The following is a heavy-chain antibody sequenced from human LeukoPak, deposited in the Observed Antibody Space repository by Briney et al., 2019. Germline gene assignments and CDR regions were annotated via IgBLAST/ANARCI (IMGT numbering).Heavy chain of an antibody. CDR3: ARDLVCSGGSCYSFTI. CDR2: INPNSGGT. D-gene: IGHD2-15*01. V-gene: IGHV1-2*02. Sequence: GASVKVSFKASGYTFTGYYMHWVRQAPGQGLEWMGWINPNSGGTNYAQNFQGRVTMTRDTSINTAYMELSRLRSDDTAVYYCARDLVCSGGSCYSFTIWGQGTLVTVSS. J-gene: IGHJ4*02. CDR1: GYTFTGYY.